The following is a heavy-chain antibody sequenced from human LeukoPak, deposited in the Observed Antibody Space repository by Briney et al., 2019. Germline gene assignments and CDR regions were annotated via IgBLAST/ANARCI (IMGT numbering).Heavy chain of an antibody. CDR1: GGSISSSNW. Sequence: SETLSLTCAVSGGSISSSNWWSWVRQPPGKGLEWIGEIYHSGSTNYNPSLKSRVTISVDKPKNQFSLKLSSVTAADTAVYYCAGSYSSSLYYYYGMDVWGQGTTVTVSS. D-gene: IGHD6-13*01. J-gene: IGHJ6*02. V-gene: IGHV4-4*02. CDR2: IYHSGST. CDR3: AGSYSSSLYYYYGMDV.